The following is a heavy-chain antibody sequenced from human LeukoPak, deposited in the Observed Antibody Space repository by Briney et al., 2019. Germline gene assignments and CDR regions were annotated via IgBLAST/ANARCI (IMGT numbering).Heavy chain of an antibody. CDR2: ISGSGGST. V-gene: IGHV3-23*01. D-gene: IGHD6-19*01. CDR1: GFTFSSYA. J-gene: IGHJ1*01. CDR3: AHVGSGRYEEYFQH. Sequence: GGSLRLSCAASGFTFSSYAMSWVRQAPGKGLEWVSAISGSGGSTYYADSVKGRFTISRDNSKNTLYLQMNSLRAEDTAVYYCAHVGSGRYEEYFQHWGQGTLVTVSS.